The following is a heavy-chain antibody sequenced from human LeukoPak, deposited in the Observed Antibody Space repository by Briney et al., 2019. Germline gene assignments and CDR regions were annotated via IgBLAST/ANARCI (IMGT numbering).Heavy chain of an antibody. J-gene: IGHJ6*03. D-gene: IGHD6-19*01. CDR2: IVVGSGNT. Sequence: SVRVSCKTSGFTFATSTVQWVRQARGQRLEWTGWIVVGSGNTNYAQKFQGRVTMTEDTSTDTAYMELSSLRSEDTAVYYCATGIAVAGTGYYYYMDVWGKGTTVTVSS. V-gene: IGHV1-58*01. CDR3: ATGIAVAGTGYYYYMDV. CDR1: GFTFATST.